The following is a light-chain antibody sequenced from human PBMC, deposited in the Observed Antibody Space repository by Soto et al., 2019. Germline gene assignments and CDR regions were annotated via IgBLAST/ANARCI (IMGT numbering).Light chain of an antibody. CDR3: QQYYRYAYT. J-gene: IGKJ2*01. V-gene: IGKV1-5*03. CDR2: RAS. CDR1: ETINTW. Sequence: DIQMTQSPSALSASVGDRVTITCRADETINTWLAWFQQKPGTAPKLLIYRASNLQSGVPSRFSGSGSGTEFTLTINSLQPDDFATYYCQQYYRYAYTFGQGTKLDIK.